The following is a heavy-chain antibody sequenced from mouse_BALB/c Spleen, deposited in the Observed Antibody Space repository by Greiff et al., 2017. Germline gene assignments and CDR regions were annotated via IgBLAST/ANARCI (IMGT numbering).Heavy chain of an antibody. J-gene: IGHJ3*01. D-gene: IGHD1-1*02. V-gene: IGHV5-17*02. CDR3: ARSRDGAWFAY. Sequence: DVMLVESGGGLVQPGGSRKLSCAASGFTFSSFGMHWVRQAPEKGLEWVAYISSGSSTIYYADTVKGRFTISRDNPKNTLFLQMTSLRSEDTAMYYCARSRDGAWFAYWGQGTLVTVSA. CDR2: ISSGSSTI. CDR1: GFTFSSFG.